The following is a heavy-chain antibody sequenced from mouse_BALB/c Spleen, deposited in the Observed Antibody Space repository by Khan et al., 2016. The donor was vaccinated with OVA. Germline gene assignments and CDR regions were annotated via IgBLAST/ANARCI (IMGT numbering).Heavy chain of an antibody. V-gene: IGHV1-18*01. D-gene: IGHD3-3*01. Sequence: EVQLQESGPELVKPGASVKISCKTSGYTFPEYSVHWVKQSLGKSLDWIGVINPNNGGTAHNPKFKGKATLTVDRSSSTAYMEFRSMTSEDSAVXYCARDAGRYWGQGTSVTVAS. CDR3: ARDAGRY. CDR1: GYTFPEYS. J-gene: IGHJ4*01. CDR2: INPNNGGT.